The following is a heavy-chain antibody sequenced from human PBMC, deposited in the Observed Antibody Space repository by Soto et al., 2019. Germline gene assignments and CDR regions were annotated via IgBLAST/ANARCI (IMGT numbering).Heavy chain of an antibody. J-gene: IGHJ3*02. CDR1: GFTFSSYA. CDR3: AIFTMDTDAFDI. Sequence: GGSLRLSCAAPGFTFSSYAMHWVRQAPGKGLEWVAVISYDGSNKYYADSVKGRFTISRDNSKNTLYLQMNSLRAEDTAVYYCAIFTMDTDAFDIWGQGTMVTVSS. V-gene: IGHV3-30-3*01. CDR2: ISYDGSNK. D-gene: IGHD3-3*01.